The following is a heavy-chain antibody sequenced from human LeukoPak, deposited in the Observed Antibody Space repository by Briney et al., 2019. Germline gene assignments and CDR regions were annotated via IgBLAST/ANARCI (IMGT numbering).Heavy chain of an antibody. CDR1: GGSISSSSYY. D-gene: IGHD6-6*01. Sequence: SQTLSLTCTVSGGSISSSSYYWGWIRQPPGKGLEWIGSIYYSGSTYYNPSLKSRVTISVDTSKNQFSLKLSSVTAADTAVYYCARLHYSSSTSDAFDIWGQGTMVTVSS. V-gene: IGHV4-39*01. CDR2: IYYSGST. CDR3: ARLHYSSSTSDAFDI. J-gene: IGHJ3*02.